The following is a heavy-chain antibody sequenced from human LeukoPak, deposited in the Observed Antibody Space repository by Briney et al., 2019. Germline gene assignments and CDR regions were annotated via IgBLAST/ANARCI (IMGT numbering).Heavy chain of an antibody. J-gene: IGHJ4*02. V-gene: IGHV1-69*05. Sequence: ASVKVSCKASGDTFSTYGISWVRQAPGQGLEWMGGIIPISGPVEYAQRFQGRVTITTDESTSTAYMELSSLTSEDTAVYYCARRRYDFWSGWDYWGQGTLVTVSS. CDR1: GDTFSTYG. CDR2: IIPISGPV. CDR3: ARRRYDFWSGWDY. D-gene: IGHD3-3*01.